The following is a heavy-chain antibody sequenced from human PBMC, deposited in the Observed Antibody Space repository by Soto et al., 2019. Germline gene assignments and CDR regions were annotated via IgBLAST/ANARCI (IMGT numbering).Heavy chain of an antibody. J-gene: IGHJ4*02. V-gene: IGHV1-18*01. CDR2: ISAYNGNT. D-gene: IGHD2-2*01. Sequence: ASVKVSCKASGYTFTSYGISWVRQAPGQGLEWMGWISAYNGNTKFAQNFQGRVTMTTDTSTSTAYMELRSLRSDDTAVYYCARDTSAFSPYYFDYRGQGTLVTVSS. CDR3: ARDTSAFSPYYFDY. CDR1: GYTFTSYG.